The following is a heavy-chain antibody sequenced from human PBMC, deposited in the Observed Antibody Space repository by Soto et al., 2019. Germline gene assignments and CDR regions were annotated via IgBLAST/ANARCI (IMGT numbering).Heavy chain of an antibody. CDR2: IYYSGST. J-gene: IGHJ4*02. D-gene: IGHD3-22*01. CDR3: ARVALGSSGYYFPSIFDY. V-gene: IGHV4-30-4*01. Sequence: LSLTCTVSGGSISSGDYYWSWIRQPPGKGLEWIGYIYYSGSTYYNPSLKSRVTISVDTSKNQFSLKLSSVTAADTAVYYCARVALGSSGYYFPSIFDYWGQGTLVTVSS. CDR1: GGSISSGDYY.